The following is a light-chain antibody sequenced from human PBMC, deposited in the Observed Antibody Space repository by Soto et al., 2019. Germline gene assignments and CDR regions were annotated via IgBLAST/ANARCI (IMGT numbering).Light chain of an antibody. CDR1: QSISSW. J-gene: IGKJ1*01. Sequence: DIQMTQSPSALSASVGDRVTITCRASQSISSWLAWYQQKPGKAPKLLIHDASSLESGVPSRFSGSGSGTEFTLNISSLQPDDFATYYCQQYDSYSWTFDQGTKVDIK. CDR3: QQYDSYSWT. V-gene: IGKV1-5*01. CDR2: DAS.